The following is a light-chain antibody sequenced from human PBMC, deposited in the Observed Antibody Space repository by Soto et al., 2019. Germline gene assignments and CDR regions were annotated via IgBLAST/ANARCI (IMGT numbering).Light chain of an antibody. CDR1: SGSVSTSYY. V-gene: IGLV8-61*01. J-gene: IGLJ2*01. Sequence: QTVVTQEPSFSVSPGGTVTLTCGLSSGSVSTSYYPSWYQQTPGQAPRTLIYSTNTRSSGVPDRFSGSILGNKAALTITGAQADDESDYYCVLYMCSGFVVFGGGTKLTVL. CDR3: VLYMCSGFVV. CDR2: STN.